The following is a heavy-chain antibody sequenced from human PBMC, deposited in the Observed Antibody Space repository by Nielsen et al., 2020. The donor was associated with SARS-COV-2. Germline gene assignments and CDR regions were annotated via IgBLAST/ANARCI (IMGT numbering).Heavy chain of an antibody. CDR2: IYWNDDK. J-gene: IGHJ4*02. D-gene: IGHD3-3*01. V-gene: IGHV2-5*01. CDR3: AQGDFWSGYHYFDY. CDR1: GFSLTTSGVG. Sequence: SGPTLVKPTQTLTLTCTFSGFSLTTSGVGVGWFRQPPGKALEWLALIYWNDDKRLTPSLKSRLTLAKDTSRNQVVLTMTNMDPVDTATYYCAQGDFWSGYHYFDYWGQGTLVTVSS.